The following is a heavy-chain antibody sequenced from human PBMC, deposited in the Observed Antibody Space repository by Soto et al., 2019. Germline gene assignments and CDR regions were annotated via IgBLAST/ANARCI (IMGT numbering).Heavy chain of an antibody. V-gene: IGHV4-34*01. CDR3: AIEHSVSDSGDSSGYSPVY. Sequence: SETLSLTCAVYGASFSGYYWSWIRQPPGKEMKRIGEIKHSGSTKYNPSLKSRVTISADTSKNQLSLKLSSVTAADTAVYYCAIEHSVSDSGDSSGYSPVYWGQGTLVTVSS. D-gene: IGHD3-22*01. CDR1: GASFSGYY. CDR2: IKHSGST. J-gene: IGHJ4*02.